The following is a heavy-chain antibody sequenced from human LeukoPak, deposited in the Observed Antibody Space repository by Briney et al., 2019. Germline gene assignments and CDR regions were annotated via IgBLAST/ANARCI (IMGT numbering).Heavy chain of an antibody. D-gene: IGHD1-26*01. CDR2: ICGDENTK. V-gene: IGHV3-43*02. CDR3: AKDIGTGWDLDY. J-gene: IGHJ4*02. CDR1: GFIFDNYA. Sequence: GGSLRLSCAASGFIFDNYAMHWVRQAPGKRAEWLSLICGDENTKYYTDSVKGRFSISRDNSKSSLYLHMNSLRTEDTALYYCAKDIGTGWDLDYWGQGTLVTVSS.